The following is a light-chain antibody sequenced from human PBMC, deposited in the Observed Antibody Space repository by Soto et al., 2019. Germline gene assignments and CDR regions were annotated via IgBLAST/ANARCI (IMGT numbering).Light chain of an antibody. V-gene: IGKV3-15*01. J-gene: IGKJ1*01. Sequence: EIVMTQSPATLSVSPGEGATLSFRATQSVSSNLAWYQQKPGQAPRLLIYGASTRSTGIPARFSGSGSGTDFTLTISRLEPEDFAVYYCQQYGSSGTFGQGTKVDIK. CDR1: QSVSSN. CDR3: QQYGSSGT. CDR2: GAS.